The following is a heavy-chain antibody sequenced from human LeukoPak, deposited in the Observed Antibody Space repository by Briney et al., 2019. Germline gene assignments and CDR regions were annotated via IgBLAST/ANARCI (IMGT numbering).Heavy chain of an antibody. D-gene: IGHD4-17*01. CDR2: FYVTGST. J-gene: IGHJ5*02. CDR1: GGSISMGYY. CDR3: AREPSTANWFDP. Sequence: SETLSLTCNVSGGSISMGYYWSWIRQPAGKAPEWIGRFYVTGSTDYSPPLKSRVTISADTTKNQLSLRLTSVTAADTAVYYCAREPSTANWFDPWGQGTLVTVSS. V-gene: IGHV4-61*02.